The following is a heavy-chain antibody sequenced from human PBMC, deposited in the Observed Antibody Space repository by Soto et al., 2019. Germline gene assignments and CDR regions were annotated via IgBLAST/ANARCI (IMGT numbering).Heavy chain of an antibody. Sequence: SVKVSCKASGGTFSSYAISWVRQAPGQGLEWMGGIIPIFGTANYAQKFQGRVTITADESTSTAYMELNSLRAEDTAVYYCARVSYYDFWSGYYLRPNDYYYYYGMDVWGQGTTVTVSS. CDR2: IIPIFGTA. CDR3: ARVSYYDFWSGYYLRPNDYYYYYGMDV. CDR1: GGTFSSYA. J-gene: IGHJ6*02. V-gene: IGHV1-69*13. D-gene: IGHD3-3*01.